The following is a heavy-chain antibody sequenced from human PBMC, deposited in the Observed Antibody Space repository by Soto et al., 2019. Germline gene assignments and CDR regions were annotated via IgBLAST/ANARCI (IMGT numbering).Heavy chain of an antibody. D-gene: IGHD3-16*01. Sequence: ASVPRACTSAGSTFTGDYRHWLRQAPGQVLEWMGWINPNSGGTNYAQKFQGRVTMTRDTSISTAYMELSRLRSDDTAGYYYARETYEGGHDAFEIGGQATMGT. CDR2: INPNSGGT. CDR3: ARETYEGGHDAFEI. V-gene: IGHV1-2*02. CDR1: GSTFTGDY. J-gene: IGHJ3*02.